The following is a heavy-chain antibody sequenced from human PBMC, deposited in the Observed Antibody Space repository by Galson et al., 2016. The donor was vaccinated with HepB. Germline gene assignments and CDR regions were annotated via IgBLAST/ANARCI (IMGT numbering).Heavy chain of an antibody. D-gene: IGHD1-1*01. Sequence: SLRLSCATSGFAFSTYAMHWVRQAPGKGLEWVAVISFDGTNKYYAESVKGRFTISRGTSKNTVSLQMTSLRGEDTAVYYCASGASGTTHGPNWFDPWGQGTRVTVAS. V-gene: IGHV3-30-3*02. J-gene: IGHJ5*02. CDR2: ISFDGTNK. CDR3: ASGASGTTHGPNWFDP. CDR1: GFAFSTYA.